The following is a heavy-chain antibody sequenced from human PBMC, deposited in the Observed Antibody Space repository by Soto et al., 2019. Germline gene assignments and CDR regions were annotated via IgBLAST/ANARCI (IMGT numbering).Heavy chain of an antibody. CDR1: GGSFSGYY. CDR2: INHSGST. J-gene: IGHJ4*02. V-gene: IGHV4-34*01. CDR3: ATAKLVVPAATNYFDY. D-gene: IGHD2-2*01. Sequence: SETLSLTCAVYGGSFSGYYWSWIRQPPGKGLEWIGEINHSGSTNYNPSLKSRVTISVDTSKNQFSLKLSSVTAADTAVYYCATAKLVVPAATNYFDYWGQGTLVTVSS.